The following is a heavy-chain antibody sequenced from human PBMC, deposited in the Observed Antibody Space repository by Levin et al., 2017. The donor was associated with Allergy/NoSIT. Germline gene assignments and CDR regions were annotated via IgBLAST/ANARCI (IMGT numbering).Heavy chain of an antibody. CDR3: ARDGVGAANFGH. D-gene: IGHD1-26*01. J-gene: IGHJ4*02. CDR2: IFPIFGPA. Sequence: ASVKVSCKASGVTSSNYAITWVRQAPGQGLEWMGGIFPIFGPASYAQKFQGRVTILADESTSTSYMELNNLGFEDTAVCYCARDGVGAANFGHWGQGTLVTVSS. CDR1: GVTSSNYA. V-gene: IGHV1-69*13.